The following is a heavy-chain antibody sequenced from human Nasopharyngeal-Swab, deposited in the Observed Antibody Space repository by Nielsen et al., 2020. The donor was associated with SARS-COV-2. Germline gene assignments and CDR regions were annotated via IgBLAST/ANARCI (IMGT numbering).Heavy chain of an antibody. Sequence: SETLSLTCAVYGGSLSDYHWRWIRQPPGKGLEWIGEMKPSGRTNYNPSLKSRVAISIATSKNQFFLNLRSVTAADTAVFYCAGHPADFDYWGQGTLVTVSS. CDR1: GGSLSDYH. CDR2: MKPSGRT. J-gene: IGHJ4*02. CDR3: AGHPADFDY. V-gene: IGHV4-34*01.